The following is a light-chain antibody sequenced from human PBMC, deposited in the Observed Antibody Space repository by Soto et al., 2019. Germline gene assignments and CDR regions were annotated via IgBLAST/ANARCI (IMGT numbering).Light chain of an antibody. V-gene: IGKV3-15*01. CDR1: RSVSTK. CDR3: QQSDNWPPT. CDR2: GAS. J-gene: IGKJ1*01. Sequence: EIVMTQSPATLSLSPGERATLSCRASRSVSTKLVWYQHKPGQPPRLLISGASARATGIPDRFSGXXXXTXXXLTIASLQSEDFAVYYCQQSDNWPPTFGQGTKVEIK.